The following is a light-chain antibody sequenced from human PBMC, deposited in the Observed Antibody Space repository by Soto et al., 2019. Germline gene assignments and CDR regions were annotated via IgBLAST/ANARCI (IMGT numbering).Light chain of an antibody. Sequence: QSVLTQAASVSGSPGQSITISCTGTSSDVGSYNLVSWYQQHPGKAPKLMIYEVSKRPSGLCNRFSGSKSGNTASLTISGLQAEDEDDYYCCSYAGSRTPLIFGTGTKVTVL. J-gene: IGLJ1*01. CDR1: SSDVGSYNL. CDR2: EVS. V-gene: IGLV2-23*02. CDR3: CSYAGSRTPLI.